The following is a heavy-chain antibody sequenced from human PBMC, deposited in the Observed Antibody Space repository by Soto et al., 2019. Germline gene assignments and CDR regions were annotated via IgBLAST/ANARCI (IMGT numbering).Heavy chain of an antibody. CDR3: AKDRQFRSYYESAGHYNN. CDR1: GFTFKNYG. V-gene: IGHV3-23*01. D-gene: IGHD3-10*01. CDR2: ISGSGAIT. Sequence: EVQLLESGGGLVQPGGSLRLSCVASGFTFKNYGMRWVRQAPGKGLEWVSGISGSGAITYYADSVRGRFTISRDNSKNTLYLQLNSLRAEDTAIYYCAKDRQFRSYYESAGHYNNWGQGTLVTVSS. J-gene: IGHJ4*02.